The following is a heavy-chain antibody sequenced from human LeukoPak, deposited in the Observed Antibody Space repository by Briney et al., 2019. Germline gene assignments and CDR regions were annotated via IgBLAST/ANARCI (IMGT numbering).Heavy chain of an antibody. CDR3: TTEGNLVVGKMTTVTTEIDY. CDR1: GFTFSNAW. V-gene: IGHV3-15*01. CDR2: IKSKTDGGTT. D-gene: IGHD4-17*01. J-gene: IGHJ4*02. Sequence: GGSLRLSCAASGFTFSNAWVSWVRQDPGKGLEWVGRIKSKTDGGTTDYAAPVKGRFTISRDDSKNTLYLQMNSLKTEDTAVYYCTTEGNLVVGKMTTVTTEIDYWGQGTLVTVSS.